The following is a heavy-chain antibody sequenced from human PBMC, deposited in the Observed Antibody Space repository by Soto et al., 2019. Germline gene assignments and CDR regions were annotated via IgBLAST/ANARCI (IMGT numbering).Heavy chain of an antibody. CDR1: GYSFTNYW. J-gene: IGHJ6*02. V-gene: IGHV5-10-1*01. D-gene: IGHD6-13*01. CDR3: ARQGYSTSMGYYYAMDV. CDR2: IDPIDSYT. Sequence: GGFLKISCQASGYSFTNYWITWGRPMPGKGLEWMGKIDPIDSYTNYSPSFQGRVTISADKSTGTTYLQWSSLKASDTAMYYCARQGYSTSMGYYYAMDVWGQGTTVTVSS.